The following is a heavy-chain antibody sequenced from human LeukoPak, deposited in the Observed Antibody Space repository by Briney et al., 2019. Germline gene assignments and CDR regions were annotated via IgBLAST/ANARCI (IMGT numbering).Heavy chain of an antibody. D-gene: IGHD4-17*01. V-gene: IGHV3-9*03. Sequence: GGSLRLSCAASGFTFDDYAMHWVRQAPGKGLEWVSGISWNSGSIGYADSVKGRFTISRDNAKNSLYLQMNSLRAEDMALYYCAKGRIYGDYVPDDAFDIWGQGTMVTVSS. CDR2: ISWNSGSI. J-gene: IGHJ3*02. CDR3: AKGRIYGDYVPDDAFDI. CDR1: GFTFDDYA.